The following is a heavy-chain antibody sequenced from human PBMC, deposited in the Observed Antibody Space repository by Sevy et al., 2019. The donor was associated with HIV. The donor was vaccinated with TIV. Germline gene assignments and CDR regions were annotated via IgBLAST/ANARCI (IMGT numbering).Heavy chain of an antibody. D-gene: IGHD1-26*01. CDR1: EFTFSSYA. CDR3: AKDRGRNAVGATQGFDP. V-gene: IGHV3-23*01. Sequence: GGSLRLTCAASEFTFSSYAMSWVRQAPVKGLEWVSSISGSGDSTYYADSVKGRFTISRDNFKNTLYLRRNSLRAEDTAVYYCAKDRGRNAVGATQGFDPWGRGTLVTVSS. CDR2: ISGSGDST. J-gene: IGHJ5*02.